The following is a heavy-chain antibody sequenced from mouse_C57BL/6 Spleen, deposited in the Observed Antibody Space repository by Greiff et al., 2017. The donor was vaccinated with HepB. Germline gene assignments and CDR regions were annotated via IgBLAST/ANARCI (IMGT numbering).Heavy chain of an antibody. CDR1: GFTFNTYA. V-gene: IGHV10-3*01. CDR2: IRSKSSNYAT. Sequence: EVQVVESGGGLVQPKGSLKLSCAASGFTFNTYAMHWVRQAPGKGLEWVARIRSKSSNYATYYADSVKDRFTISRDDSQSMLYLQMNNLKTEDTAMYYCVREEGLLRLGYAMDYWGQGTSVTVSS. CDR3: VREEGLLRLGYAMDY. D-gene: IGHD1-2*01. J-gene: IGHJ4*01.